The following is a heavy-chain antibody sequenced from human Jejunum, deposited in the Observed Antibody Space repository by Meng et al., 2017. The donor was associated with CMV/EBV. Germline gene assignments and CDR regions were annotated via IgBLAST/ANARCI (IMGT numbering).Heavy chain of an antibody. V-gene: IGHV4-30-4*01. CDR3: AREGTNSYYFDY. J-gene: IGHJ4*02. Sequence: QVQLQESGPGLVKPSETLSLTCGVPGDAISSGDSYWSWIRQPPGKGLEWIGYIYESGSTSYNPSLKSRVTISVDTSKNQFSLKVMSVTAADTAVYYCAREGTNSYYFDYWGQGTLVTVSS. D-gene: IGHD1-14*01. CDR1: GDAISSGDSY. CDR2: IYESGST.